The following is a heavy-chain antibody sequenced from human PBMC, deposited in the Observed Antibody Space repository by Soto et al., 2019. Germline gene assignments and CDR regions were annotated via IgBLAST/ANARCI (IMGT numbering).Heavy chain of an antibody. CDR2: ISSNSAYI. CDR1: GFTFRSFT. V-gene: IGHV3-21*01. Sequence: GGSLSLSCAASGFTFRSFTMNWGRQAPWKGLEWVSTISSNSAYIYYTDALRGRFTISRDNAKNSLHLQMNSLRAEDTAVYYCTRDASRDSSARGWFDPWGPGTLVTVPQ. J-gene: IGHJ5*02. D-gene: IGHD6-13*01. CDR3: TRDASRDSSARGWFDP.